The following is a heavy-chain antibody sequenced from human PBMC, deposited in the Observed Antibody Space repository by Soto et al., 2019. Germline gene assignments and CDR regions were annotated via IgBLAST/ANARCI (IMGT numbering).Heavy chain of an antibody. CDR2: IYYSGST. CDR1: GGSISSYY. CDR3: ERAARGYYYYYGMDV. Sequence: SETLSLTCTVSGGSISSYYWSWIRQPPGKGLEWIGYIYYSGSTNYNPSLKSRVTISVDTSKNQFSLKLSSVTAADTAVYYCERAARGYYYYYGMDVWGQGTTVTVSS. V-gene: IGHV4-59*01. J-gene: IGHJ6*02.